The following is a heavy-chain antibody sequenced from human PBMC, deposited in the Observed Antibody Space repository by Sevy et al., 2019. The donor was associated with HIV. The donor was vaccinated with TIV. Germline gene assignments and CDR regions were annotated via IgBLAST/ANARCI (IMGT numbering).Heavy chain of an antibody. J-gene: IGHJ4*02. CDR1: GFSFSNYW. D-gene: IGHD1-1*01. CDR2: IKKDGSEK. Sequence: GGSLRLSCAVSGFSFSNYWMSWVRQAPGKGLEWVANIKKDGSEKHYVDSVKGRFTISRDNTKNSLFLQMNSMRAEDTALYYCAGYNNLGYWGQGTLVTVSS. CDR3: AGYNNLGY. V-gene: IGHV3-7*01.